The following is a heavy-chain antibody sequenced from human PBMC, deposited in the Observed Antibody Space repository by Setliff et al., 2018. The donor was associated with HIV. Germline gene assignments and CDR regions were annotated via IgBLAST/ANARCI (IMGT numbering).Heavy chain of an antibody. CDR3: ARLGSHCKNAFCPPY. CDR2: ISHGST. CDR1: GGSITSSTYY. V-gene: IGHV4-39*01. D-gene: IGHD2-15*01. J-gene: IGHJ4*02. Sequence: SETLSLTCTVSGGSITSSTYYWGWIRQPPGKGLEYIGSISHGSTYYTPSLDSRVTISVETSKNQFSLTLNSVTAADTAFYYCARLGSHCKNAFCPPYWGQGTLVTVSS.